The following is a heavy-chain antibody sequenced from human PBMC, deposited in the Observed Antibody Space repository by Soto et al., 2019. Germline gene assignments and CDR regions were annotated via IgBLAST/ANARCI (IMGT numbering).Heavy chain of an antibody. CDR3: ARHGSF. Sequence: SETLSLTCTVSGVSTSGTSYYWGWIRQTPAKGLEWIGTIYYSGETFYNPSLKSRVTTSIDTSKNHFSLNLTSVTAADTAIYYCARHGSFWGQGALVTVSS. D-gene: IGHD3-16*02. V-gene: IGHV4-39*01. J-gene: IGHJ1*01. CDR2: IYYSGET. CDR1: GVSTSGTSYY.